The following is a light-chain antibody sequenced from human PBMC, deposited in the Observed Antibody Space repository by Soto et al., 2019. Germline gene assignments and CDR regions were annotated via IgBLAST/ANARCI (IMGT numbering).Light chain of an antibody. CDR3: QQTYSNTWT. J-gene: IGKJ1*01. CDR1: QTISSY. V-gene: IGKV1-39*01. CDR2: SAS. Sequence: DIQMTQSPSSLSASVGDRVTITCRAGQTISSYLNWYQQKPGKAPKLLIYSASSLQSGVPSRFSGSGSGTDFTLTISSLLPEDFETYYCQQTYSNTWTFGQGTKVEIK.